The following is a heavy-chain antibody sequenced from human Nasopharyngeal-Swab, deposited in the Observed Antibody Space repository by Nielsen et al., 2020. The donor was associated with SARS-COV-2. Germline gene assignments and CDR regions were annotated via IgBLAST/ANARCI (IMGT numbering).Heavy chain of an antibody. V-gene: IGHV3-53*01. Sequence: GESLKISCAASGLSVSSNYMSWVRQAPGKGLEWVSIIYPGGSTYYADSVKGRFTISRDNAKNSLYLQMNSLRAEDTAVYYCAREPGYDSSGYALGYWGQGTLVTVSS. CDR3: AREPGYDSSGYALGY. CDR2: IYPGGST. J-gene: IGHJ4*02. CDR1: GLSVSSNY. D-gene: IGHD3-22*01.